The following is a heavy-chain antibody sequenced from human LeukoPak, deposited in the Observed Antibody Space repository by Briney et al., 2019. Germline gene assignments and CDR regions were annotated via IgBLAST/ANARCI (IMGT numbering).Heavy chain of an antibody. CDR2: ISGSGGST. J-gene: IGHJ1*01. D-gene: IGHD2-15*01. CDR1: GLTFSSYA. CDR3: AKDVVVVAATHLQH. V-gene: IGHV3-23*01. Sequence: QPGGSLRLSCAASGLTFSSYAMSWVRQAPGKGLEWVSAISGSGGSTYYADSVKGRFTISRDDSKNTLYLQMNSLRAEDTAVYYCAKDVVVVAATHLQHWGQGTLVTVSS.